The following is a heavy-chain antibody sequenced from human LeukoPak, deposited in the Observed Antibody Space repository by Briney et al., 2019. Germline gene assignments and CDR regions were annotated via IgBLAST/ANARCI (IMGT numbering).Heavy chain of an antibody. V-gene: IGHV3-21*01. CDR1: GFTFSIYS. D-gene: IGHD3-22*01. Sequence: GGSLRLSCAASGFTFSIYSMNWVRQAPGKRLEWVSSISSSSSYIYYADSVKGRFTISRDNAKNSLYLQMNSLRAEDTAVYYCARGPYYYDSSGYPSSWYFDLWGRGTLVTVSS. CDR2: ISSSSSYI. J-gene: IGHJ2*01. CDR3: ARGPYYYDSSGYPSSWYFDL.